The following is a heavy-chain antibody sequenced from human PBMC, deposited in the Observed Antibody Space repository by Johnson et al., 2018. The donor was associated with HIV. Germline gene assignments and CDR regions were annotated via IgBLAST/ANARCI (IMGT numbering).Heavy chain of an antibody. Sequence: QVLLVESGGDLVQPGGSLRLSCAASGFTFSSYAMHWVRQAPGKGLEWVAVISYDGSNKYYADSVKGRFTISRDNSKNTLYLQMNSLRAEDTAVYYCARDQGVRAFDIWGQGTMVTVSS. V-gene: IGHV3-30-3*01. D-gene: IGHD3-16*01. CDR1: GFTFSSYA. J-gene: IGHJ3*02. CDR2: ISYDGSNK. CDR3: ARDQGVRAFDI.